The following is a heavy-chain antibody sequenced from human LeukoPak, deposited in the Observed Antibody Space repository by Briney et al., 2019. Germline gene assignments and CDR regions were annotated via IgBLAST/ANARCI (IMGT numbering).Heavy chain of an antibody. V-gene: IGHV3-53*01. CDR1: GFAVSNNY. CDR3: ARDVR. J-gene: IGHJ4*02. CDR2: IYSGGGT. Sequence: PGGSLRLSCAASGFAVSNNYMSWVRQAPGKGLEWVSVIYSGGGTKYADSVKGRFTISRDNSRNTLYLQMNSLRDEDTAVYYCARDVRWGQGTLVTVSS. D-gene: IGHD3-10*02.